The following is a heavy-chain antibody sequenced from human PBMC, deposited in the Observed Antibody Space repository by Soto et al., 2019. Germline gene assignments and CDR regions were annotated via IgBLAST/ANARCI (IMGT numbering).Heavy chain of an antibody. CDR2: ISAYNGNT. J-gene: IGHJ5*02. CDR1: GYTFTSYG. V-gene: IGHV1-18*01. CDR3: ARETYYYDSSGYYINCFDP. D-gene: IGHD3-22*01. Sequence: ASVKVSCKASGYTFTSYGISWVRQAPGQGLEWMGWISAYNGNTNYAQKLQGRVTMTTDTSTSTAYMELRSLRSDDTAVYYCARETYYYDSSGYYINCFDPCGQGTLVTVSS.